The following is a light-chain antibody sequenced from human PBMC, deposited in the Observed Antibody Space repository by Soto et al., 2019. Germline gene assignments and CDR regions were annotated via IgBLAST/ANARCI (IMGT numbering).Light chain of an antibody. Sequence: DIQMTQSPSSLSAPLGKRATITARASQSISSYLNWYQQKPGKAPKLLIYAASSLQSGVPSRFSGSGSGTDFTLTISSLQPEDFATYYCQQSYSTPPTFGGGTKVDIK. CDR3: QQSYSTPPT. V-gene: IGKV1-39*01. J-gene: IGKJ4*01. CDR2: AAS. CDR1: QSISSY.